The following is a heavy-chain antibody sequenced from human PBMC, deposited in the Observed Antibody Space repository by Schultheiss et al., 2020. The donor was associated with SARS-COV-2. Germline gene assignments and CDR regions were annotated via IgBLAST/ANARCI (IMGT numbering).Heavy chain of an antibody. CDR1: GFTFGDYA. J-gene: IGHJ3*02. Sequence: GGSLRLSCTASGFTFGDYAMNWVRQAPGKGLEWVSVIYSGGSTYYADSVKGRFTISRDNSKNTLYLQMSSLRAEDTAVYYCARKLYGDYTPGAFDIWGQGTMVTVSS. CDR3: ARKLYGDYTPGAFDI. V-gene: IGHV3-66*01. D-gene: IGHD4-17*01. CDR2: IYSGGST.